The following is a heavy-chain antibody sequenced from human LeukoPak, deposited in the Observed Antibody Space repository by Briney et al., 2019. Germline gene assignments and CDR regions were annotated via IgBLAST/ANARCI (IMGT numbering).Heavy chain of an antibody. CDR3: ARDPDYGDYQVFDY. CDR1: GFTFSSYS. V-gene: IGHV3-21*01. D-gene: IGHD4-17*01. CDR2: ISSSSSYI. Sequence: GGSLRLSCAASGFTFSSYSMNWVRQAPGKGLELVPSISSSSSYIYYADSVKGRYTISRDNAKNSLYLQMNSLKAEDTAVYYCARDPDYGDYQVFDYWGQGTLVTVSS. J-gene: IGHJ4*02.